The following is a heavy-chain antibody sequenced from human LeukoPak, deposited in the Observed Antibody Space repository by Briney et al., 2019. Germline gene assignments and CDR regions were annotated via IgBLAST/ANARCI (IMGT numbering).Heavy chain of an antibody. J-gene: IGHJ4*02. Sequence: KTGGSLRLSCAASGLAFSSYAMSWVRQAPGKGLEWVSTISVASNTFYADSVKGRFTISRDNSRNTVYLQMTSLRADDTAVYYCADYGVSGVRNNSYWGQGTLVTVSS. CDR3: ADYGVSGVRNNSY. CDR1: GLAFSSYA. D-gene: IGHD3-3*01. CDR2: ISVASNT. V-gene: IGHV3-23*01.